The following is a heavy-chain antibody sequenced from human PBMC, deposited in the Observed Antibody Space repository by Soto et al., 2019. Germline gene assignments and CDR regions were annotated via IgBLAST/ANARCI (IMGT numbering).Heavy chain of an antibody. CDR1: GYIFSLYS. J-gene: IGHJ4*02. D-gene: IGHD1-26*01. CDR2: ISGYNGNT. Sequence: QIPLVQSAAEVKKPGATVKVSCKTSGYIFSLYSISWIRQAPGQGLEWMGWISGYNGNTNYAQNFQDRVIMTTSASTAYMELRSLTSDDTAVYFCARGMGLSADFDYWGQGTLVTVSS. CDR3: ARGMGLSADFDY. V-gene: IGHV1-18*01.